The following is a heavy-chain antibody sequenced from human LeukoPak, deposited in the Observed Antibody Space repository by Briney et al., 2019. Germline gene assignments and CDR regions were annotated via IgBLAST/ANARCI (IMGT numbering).Heavy chain of an antibody. CDR3: ARDGHYDAFDI. J-gene: IGHJ3*02. Sequence: GGSLRLSCAASRFTFSSYWMHWVRQAPGKGLVWVSRINSDGSSTSYADSVKGRFTISRDNAKNTLYLQMNSLRAEDTAVYYCARDGHYDAFDIWGQGTMVTVSS. CDR2: INSDGSST. V-gene: IGHV3-74*01. CDR1: RFTFSSYW.